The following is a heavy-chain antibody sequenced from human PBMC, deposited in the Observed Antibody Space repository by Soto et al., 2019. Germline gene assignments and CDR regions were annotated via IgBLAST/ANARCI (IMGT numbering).Heavy chain of an antibody. J-gene: IGHJ3*02. Sequence: GSLRLSCAASGFTFSSYSMNWVRQAPGKGLEWVSSISSSSSYIYYADSVKGRFTISRDNAKNSLYLQMNSLRAEDTAVYYCAREQAAAAFDIWGQGTMVTVSS. CDR3: AREQAAAAFDI. V-gene: IGHV3-21*01. D-gene: IGHD6-13*01. CDR1: GFTFSSYS. CDR2: ISSSSSYI.